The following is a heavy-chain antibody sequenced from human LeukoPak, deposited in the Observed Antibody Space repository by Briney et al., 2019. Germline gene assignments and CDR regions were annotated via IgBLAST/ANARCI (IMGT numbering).Heavy chain of an antibody. V-gene: IGHV1-18*04. D-gene: IGHD3-10*01. J-gene: IGHJ4*02. Sequence: AASVKVSCKASGYTFTSYGISWVRQAPGQGLEWMGWISAYNGNTNYAQKLQGRVTMTTDTSTSTAYMELRSLRSDDTAVYYCARDPIPPVGWFGESYFDYWGQGTLVTVSS. CDR3: ARDPIPPVGWFGESYFDY. CDR2: ISAYNGNT. CDR1: GYTFTSYG.